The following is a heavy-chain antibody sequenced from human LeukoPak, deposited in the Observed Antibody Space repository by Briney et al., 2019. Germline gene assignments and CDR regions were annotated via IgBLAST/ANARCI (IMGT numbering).Heavy chain of an antibody. CDR1: GFTFSSYG. CDR3: AKASADTAMNGVGFDY. V-gene: IGHV3-30*18. CDR2: ISYDGSNK. Sequence: QPGGTLRLSCAASGFTFSSYGMTWVRQAPGKGLEWVAVISYDGSNKYYADSVKGRFTISRDNSKNTLYLQMNSLRAEDTAVYYCAKASADTAMNGVGFDYWGQGTLVTVSS. D-gene: IGHD5-18*01. J-gene: IGHJ4*02.